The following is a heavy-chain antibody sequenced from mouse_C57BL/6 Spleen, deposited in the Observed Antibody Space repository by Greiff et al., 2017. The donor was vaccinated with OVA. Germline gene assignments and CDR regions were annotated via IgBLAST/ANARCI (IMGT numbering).Heavy chain of an antibody. CDR1: GYTFTSYW. CDR2: IDPSDSYT. V-gene: IGHV1-59*01. CDR3: ARGDYYGSSYGYYYAMDY. D-gene: IGHD1-1*01. J-gene: IGHJ4*01. Sequence: QVQLQQPGAELVRPGTSVKLSCKASGYTFTSYWMHWVKQRPGQGLEWIGVIDPSDSYTNYNQKFKGKATLTVDTSSSTAYMQLSSLTSEDSAVYYCARGDYYGSSYGYYYAMDYWGQGTSVTVSS.